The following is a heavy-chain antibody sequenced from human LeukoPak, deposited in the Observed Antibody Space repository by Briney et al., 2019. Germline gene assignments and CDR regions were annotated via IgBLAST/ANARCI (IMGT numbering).Heavy chain of an antibody. CDR3: ARGVTMVRGGTWVGTRFDY. V-gene: IGHV4-39*01. J-gene: IGHJ4*02. Sequence: SETLSLTCTVSGASISSTTYYWGWIRQPPRKGLEWIASIYYSGSTYYNPSLKSRVTTSVDTSKNQFSLKLSSVTAADTAVYYCARGVTMVRGGTWVGTRFDYWGQGTLVTVSS. D-gene: IGHD3-10*01. CDR1: GASISSTTYY. CDR2: IYYSGST.